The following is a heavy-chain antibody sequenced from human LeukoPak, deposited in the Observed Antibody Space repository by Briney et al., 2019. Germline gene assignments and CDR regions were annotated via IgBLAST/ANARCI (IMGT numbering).Heavy chain of an antibody. CDR1: GFTFSDYS. CDR2: ISSRSSHI. Sequence: PGGSLRLSCAAFGFTFSDYSMNWVRQAPGKGLEWVSYISSRSSHIHQADSVKGRFTISRDNAKNSLYLQMNSLRDEDTAVYYCARDYSSRGSYFGYYYGMDVWGQGTTVTVSS. CDR3: ARDYSSRGSYFGYYYGMDV. J-gene: IGHJ6*02. D-gene: IGHD1-26*01. V-gene: IGHV3-48*02.